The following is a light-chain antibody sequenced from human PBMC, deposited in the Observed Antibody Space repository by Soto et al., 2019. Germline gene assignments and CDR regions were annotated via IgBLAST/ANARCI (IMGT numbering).Light chain of an antibody. J-gene: IGKJ5*01. CDR3: QQRTNRPPIT. Sequence: EIVLTQSPATLSLSLGERATLSCRASQSIGSYLAWYQHKLGQPPRLLIYDASNRATGIPVRFSGSGSGTDFTLTISSLEPEDFAVYYCQQRTNRPPITFGQGTRLEIK. CDR1: QSIGSY. CDR2: DAS. V-gene: IGKV3-11*01.